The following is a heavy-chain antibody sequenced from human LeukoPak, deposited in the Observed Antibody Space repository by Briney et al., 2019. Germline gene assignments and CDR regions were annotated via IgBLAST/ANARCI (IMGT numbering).Heavy chain of an antibody. J-gene: IGHJ4*02. CDR3: ARGVERYYYDSSGYYYFDY. Sequence: SETLSLTCTVSGGSISSSSYYWGWIRQPPGKGLEWIGSIYYSGSTYYNPSLKSRVTISVDTSKNQFSLKLSSVTAADTAVYYCARGVERYYYDSSGYYYFDYWGQGTLVTVSS. V-gene: IGHV4-39*07. D-gene: IGHD3-22*01. CDR2: IYYSGST. CDR1: GGSISSSSYY.